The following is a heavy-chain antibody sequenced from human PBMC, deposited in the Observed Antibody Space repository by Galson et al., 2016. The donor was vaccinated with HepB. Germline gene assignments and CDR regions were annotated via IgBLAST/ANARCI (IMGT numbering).Heavy chain of an antibody. CDR3: ARHTGGQQWARFFDR. Sequence: SETLSLTCAVSGDSISASNYYWAWIRQPPGKGLEWIGTTFYDGSTYYTPSLQSRVTVFGDKSNNPLSLEVTSVTAADMAIYYCARHTGGQQWARFFDRWGRGTLVTVSS. CDR2: TFYDGST. D-gene: IGHD5-24*01. V-gene: IGHV4-39*07. CDR1: GDSISASNYY. J-gene: IGHJ4*02.